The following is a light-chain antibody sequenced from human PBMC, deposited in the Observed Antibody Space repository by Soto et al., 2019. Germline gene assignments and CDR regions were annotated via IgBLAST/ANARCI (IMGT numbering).Light chain of an antibody. Sequence: DIQLTQSPSFLSATVGDRVTITFRASQGISSYLAWYQQKPGKAPKLLIYAASTLQSGVPSRFSGSGSGTEFTLTISSLQPEDFATYYCQQLNSYPITFGQGTRLEI. CDR3: QQLNSYPIT. J-gene: IGKJ5*01. CDR1: QGISSY. CDR2: AAS. V-gene: IGKV1-9*01.